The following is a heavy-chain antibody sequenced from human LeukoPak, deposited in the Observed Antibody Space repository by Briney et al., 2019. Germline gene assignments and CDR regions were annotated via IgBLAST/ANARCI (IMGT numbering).Heavy chain of an antibody. J-gene: IGHJ3*02. CDR1: GFTFSDYY. D-gene: IGHD2-2*01. V-gene: IGHV3-11*01. CDR3: VVSEANGAFDI. Sequence: PGGSLRLSCAASGFTFSDYYMSWIRQAPGKGLEWVSYISSSGSTIYYADSVKGRFTISRDNAKNSLYLQMNSLRAEGTAVYYCVVSEANGAFDIWGQGTMVTVSS. CDR2: ISSSGSTI.